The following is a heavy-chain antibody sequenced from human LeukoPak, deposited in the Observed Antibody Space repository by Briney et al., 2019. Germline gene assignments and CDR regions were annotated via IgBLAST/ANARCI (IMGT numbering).Heavy chain of an antibody. CDR2: ISGSRGTI. J-gene: IGHJ4*02. CDR1: GFTFSSYE. D-gene: IGHD2-21*02. Sequence: PGGSLRLSCAASGFTFSSYEMNWVRQAPGEGLEWISYISGSRGTIYYADSVKGRFTISRDNAKNSLYLQMNSLRVEDTAVYYCAREGTAWSFDYWGQGTLVTVSS. CDR3: AREGTAWSFDY. V-gene: IGHV3-48*03.